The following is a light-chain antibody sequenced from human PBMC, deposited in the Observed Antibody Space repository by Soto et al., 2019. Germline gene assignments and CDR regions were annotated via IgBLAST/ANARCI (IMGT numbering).Light chain of an antibody. J-gene: IGKJ1*01. Sequence: VLTQSPGTLSLSPGERTTLSCRASQNIRGNELAWYQQKPGQPPRLLIYRGSSRAPGIPDRFSGRGSGTQLTLAISRLEPEDCAVHYCQDYGTSAPWTFGQGTRVEIK. CDR1: QNIRGNE. CDR3: QDYGTSAPWT. V-gene: IGKV3-20*01. CDR2: RGS.